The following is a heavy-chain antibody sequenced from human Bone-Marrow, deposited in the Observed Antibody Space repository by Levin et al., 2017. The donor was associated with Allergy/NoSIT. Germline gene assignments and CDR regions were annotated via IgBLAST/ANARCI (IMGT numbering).Heavy chain of an antibody. V-gene: IGHV1-69*06. CDR1: GGSFDTYA. CDR2: ISPMFGTA. J-gene: IGHJ4*02. CDR3: ARELGRYPYFGF. Sequence: ASVKVSCKASGGSFDTYAINWVRQAPGQGPEWMGTISPMFGTANYAPRFQGRVTITADTSTTTAYMELRSLNSEDTAVYYCARELGRYPYFGFWGQGTLVTVSS. D-gene: IGHD3-16*02.